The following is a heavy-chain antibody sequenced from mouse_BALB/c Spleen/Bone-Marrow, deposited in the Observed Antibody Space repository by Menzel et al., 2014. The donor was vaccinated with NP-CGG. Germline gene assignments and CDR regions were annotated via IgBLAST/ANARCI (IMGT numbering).Heavy chain of an antibody. CDR1: GFDFSRFW. J-gene: IGHJ4*01. CDR3: ARLHYYGYISY. Sequence: VQLQQSGGGLVQPGGYLKLSCAASGFDFSRFWMTWVRQAPGKGLEWIGEINPDSSTINYTPSLKDKFIISRDNAKNTLYLQMSKVRSEDTALYYCARLHYYGYISYWGQGTSVTASS. D-gene: IGHD1-2*01. CDR2: INPDSSTI. V-gene: IGHV4-1*02.